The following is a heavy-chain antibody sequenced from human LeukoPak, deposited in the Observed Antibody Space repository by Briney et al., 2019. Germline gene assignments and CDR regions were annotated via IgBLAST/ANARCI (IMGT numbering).Heavy chain of an antibody. CDR3: ARGYDSSAYYPFNY. CDR1: GASIRSGDYY. CDR2: IYDSGST. V-gene: IGHV4-30-4*02. D-gene: IGHD3-22*01. Sequence: SETLSLTCTVSGASIRSGDYYWSWIRQPPGKGLEWIGYIYDSGSTYYNPSLKSRITISVDTSENRFSLMLSSVTAADTAVYYCARGYDSSAYYPFNYWGQGTLVTVSS. J-gene: IGHJ4*02.